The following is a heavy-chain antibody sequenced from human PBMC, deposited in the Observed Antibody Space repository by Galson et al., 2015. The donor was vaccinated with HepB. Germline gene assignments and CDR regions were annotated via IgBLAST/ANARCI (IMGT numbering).Heavy chain of an antibody. V-gene: IGHV3-30*18. CDR2: ISYDGSNK. J-gene: IGHJ6*02. Sequence: SLRLSCAASGFTFSSYGMHWVRQAPGKGLEWVAVISYDGSNKYYADSVKGRFTISRDNSKNTLYLQMNSLRAEDTAVYYCAKGFHDSGDSYPTPMDVWGQGTTVTVSS. CDR3: AKGFHDSGDSYPTPMDV. CDR1: GFTFSSYG. D-gene: IGHD4-17*01.